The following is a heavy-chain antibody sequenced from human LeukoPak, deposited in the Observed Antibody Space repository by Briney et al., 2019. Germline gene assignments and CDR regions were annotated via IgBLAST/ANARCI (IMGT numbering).Heavy chain of an antibody. Sequence: GGSLRLSCAASGFAFSSYSMNWVRQAPGKGLEWVSSISSSSSYIYYADSVKGRFTISRDNAKNSLYLQMNSLGAEDTAVYYCARGLRYFDWLFATFDYWGQGTLVTVSS. CDR3: ARGLRYFDWLFATFDY. CDR2: ISSSSSYI. CDR1: GFAFSSYS. D-gene: IGHD3-9*01. J-gene: IGHJ4*02. V-gene: IGHV3-21*01.